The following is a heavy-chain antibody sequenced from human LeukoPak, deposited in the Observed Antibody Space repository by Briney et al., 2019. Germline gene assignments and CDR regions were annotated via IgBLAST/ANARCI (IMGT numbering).Heavy chain of an antibody. Sequence: SQNLSLNCTVSGGSISSGTYYWTWIRQPAGKGLEWIGRFYSSGSTNYNPSLKSRVTMSVDTSKNQFSLKLSSVTAADTAVYYCARGPYAWGYIDYWGQGTLVTVSS. J-gene: IGHJ4*02. CDR2: FYSSGST. V-gene: IGHV4-61*02. CDR1: GGSISSGTYY. D-gene: IGHD7-27*01. CDR3: ARGPYAWGYIDY.